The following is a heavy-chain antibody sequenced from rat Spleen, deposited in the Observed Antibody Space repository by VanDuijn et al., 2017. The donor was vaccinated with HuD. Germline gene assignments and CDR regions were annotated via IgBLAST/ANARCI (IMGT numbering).Heavy chain of an antibody. CDR3: TRGTYFRH. D-gene: IGHD4-6*01. J-gene: IGHJ2*01. CDR1: GLSFSNYD. CDR2: ISYDGTAT. Sequence: EVQLVESGGGLVQPGRSMKLSCAASGLSFSNYDMAWVRQAPTKGLEWVASISYDGTATYYRDSVKGRFTLSRDNAKSTLYLQMINLRSEDTATYYCTRGTYFRHWGQGVMVTVSS. V-gene: IGHV5-22*01.